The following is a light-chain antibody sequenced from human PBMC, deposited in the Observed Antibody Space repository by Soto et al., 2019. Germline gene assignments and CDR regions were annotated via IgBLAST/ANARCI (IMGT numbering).Light chain of an antibody. Sequence: QSALTQPASVSGSPGQSVTISCTGTSSDVGGYNYVTWYQQHPGKAPRLMIFDVSDRPSGVANRFSGSKSGNTASLTISGLQDEDEADYYCSSYTSSSSLVLFGGGTKVTVL. CDR2: DVS. CDR3: SSYTSSSSLVL. V-gene: IGLV2-14*03. CDR1: SSDVGGYNY. J-gene: IGLJ3*02.